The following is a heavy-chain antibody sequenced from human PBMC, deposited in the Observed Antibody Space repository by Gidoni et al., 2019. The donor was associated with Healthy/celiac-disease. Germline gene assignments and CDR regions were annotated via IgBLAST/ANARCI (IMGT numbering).Heavy chain of an antibody. CDR1: GVSFSDYF. J-gene: IGHJ5*02. Sequence: QVQLQESGPGVVKPSETLSLTCTVSGVSFSDYFWSWIRQAPDKGLEWMGYVDYSGSTRYNPSLWSRLTISMDTSKSQFSLKLSSVTAADTAVYYCARLNGGPWGQGTLVTVSS. CDR2: VDYSGST. D-gene: IGHD2-8*01. CDR3: ARLNGGP. V-gene: IGHV4-59*08.